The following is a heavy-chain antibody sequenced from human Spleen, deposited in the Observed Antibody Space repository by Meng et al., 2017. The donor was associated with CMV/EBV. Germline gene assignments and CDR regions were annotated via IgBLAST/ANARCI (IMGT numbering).Heavy chain of an antibody. CDR1: GGSFSGYY. Sequence: SETLSLTCAVYGGSFSGYYWSWIRQPPGKGLECIGSIYYSGSTYYNPSLKSRVTISVDTSKNQFSLKLSSVTAADTAVYYCARDSGLTRFDYWGQGTLVTVSS. CDR3: ARDSGLTRFDY. D-gene: IGHD3-10*01. CDR2: IYYSGST. J-gene: IGHJ4*02. V-gene: IGHV4-34*01.